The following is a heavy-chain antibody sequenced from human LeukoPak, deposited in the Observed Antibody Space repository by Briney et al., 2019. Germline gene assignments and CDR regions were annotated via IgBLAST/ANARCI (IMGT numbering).Heavy chain of an antibody. D-gene: IGHD4/OR15-4a*01. CDR2: IYSGRT. V-gene: IGHV3-53*01. CDR1: GFTVSDNS. CDR3: ARRAGAYSHPYDY. Sequence: QPGGSLSLSCTVAGFTVSDNSMSWVRQATGKGLEWVAFIYSGRTHYSDSVKDRFIISRDNSKNTLYLQMNSLRAEDTAVYYCARRAGAYSHPYDYWGQGTLVTVSS. J-gene: IGHJ4*02.